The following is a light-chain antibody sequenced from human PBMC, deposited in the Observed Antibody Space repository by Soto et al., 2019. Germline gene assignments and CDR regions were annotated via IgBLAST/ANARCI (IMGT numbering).Light chain of an antibody. CDR2: EVT. J-gene: IGLJ1*01. CDR1: SSNIGTNF. V-gene: IGLV2-14*01. Sequence: QSVLTQPPSASGTPGQRVTISCSGSSSNIGTNFVSWYQHHPGKAPKLIIYEVTNRPSGISTRFSASKSGSTASLTISGLQAEDEADYYCNSYTSDYTYVFGTGTKLTVL. CDR3: NSYTSDYTYV.